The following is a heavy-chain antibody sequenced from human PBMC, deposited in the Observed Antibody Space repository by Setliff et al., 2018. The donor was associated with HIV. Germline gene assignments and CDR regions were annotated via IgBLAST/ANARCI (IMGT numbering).Heavy chain of an antibody. CDR1: GFTFSDYD. CDR2: ISFGSGYI. Sequence: LSCAASGFTFSDYDMNWVRQAPGKGLEWVSSISFGSGYIYYADSVKGRFTISRDNAKNSVYLHLSSLRAEDTAVYYCARHRIVKAYYYYMDVWGKGTTVTVSS. D-gene: IGHD3-16*02. J-gene: IGHJ6*03. CDR3: ARHRIVKAYYYYMDV. V-gene: IGHV3-21*06.